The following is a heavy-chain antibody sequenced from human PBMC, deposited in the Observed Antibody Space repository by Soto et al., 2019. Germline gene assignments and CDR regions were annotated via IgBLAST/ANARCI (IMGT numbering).Heavy chain of an antibody. CDR3: ARLRYYGDYALYYYYYYYMDV. Sequence: QLQLQESGPGLVKPSETLSLTCTVSGGSISGTNHYWGWIRQPPGKGLEWIGSIYYTGSTYYNPSLKSRVTISVDTSANQFSLKLSSVTAADTAVYYCARLRYYGDYALYYYYYYYMDVWGKGTTVTVS. D-gene: IGHD4-17*01. CDR1: GGSISGTNHY. J-gene: IGHJ6*03. V-gene: IGHV4-39*01. CDR2: IYYTGST.